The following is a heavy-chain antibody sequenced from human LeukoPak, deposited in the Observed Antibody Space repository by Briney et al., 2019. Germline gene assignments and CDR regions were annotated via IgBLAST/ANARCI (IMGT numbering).Heavy chain of an antibody. V-gene: IGHV1-18*01. CDR1: GYTFTSYG. CDR2: ISAYNGNT. J-gene: IGHJ4*02. Sequence: ASVKVSCKASGYTFTSYGISWVRQAPGQGLEWMGWISAYNGNTNYAQKFQGRVTMTRDTSISTAYMELSRLRSDDTAVYYCASNDYVWGSYTWGQGTLVTVSS. CDR3: ASNDYVWGSYT. D-gene: IGHD3-16*01.